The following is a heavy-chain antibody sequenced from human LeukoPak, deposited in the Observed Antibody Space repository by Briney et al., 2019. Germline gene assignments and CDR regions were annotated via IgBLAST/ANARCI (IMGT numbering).Heavy chain of an antibody. J-gene: IGHJ3*01. CDR1: GGSISSSSFY. CDR3: ARLDYSYFYRGAFDV. Sequence: PSETLSLTCTVSGGSISSSSFYWGWIRQPPGKGLVWIGSIFYRGSTYYNPSLKSRVTVSVDTSKNQFSLKLSSVTAADTAVYFCARLDYSYFYRGAFDVWGQGTMVTVSS. CDR2: IFYRGST. D-gene: IGHD3-16*01. V-gene: IGHV4-39*01.